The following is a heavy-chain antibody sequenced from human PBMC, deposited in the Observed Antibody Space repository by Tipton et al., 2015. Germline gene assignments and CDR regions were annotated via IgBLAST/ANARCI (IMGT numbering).Heavy chain of an antibody. V-gene: IGHV4-39*01. Sequence: LRLSCTVSGASISRGSVWGWIRQPPGKGLEWIVSLYYNDNIYYNPSLQSRVAMSADTSRNQFSLNLTSVTAADTSVHYCVRPANHGFDVWGQGTMVTVSS. CDR1: GASISRGSV. J-gene: IGHJ3*01. CDR3: VRPANHGFDV. CDR2: LYYNDNI.